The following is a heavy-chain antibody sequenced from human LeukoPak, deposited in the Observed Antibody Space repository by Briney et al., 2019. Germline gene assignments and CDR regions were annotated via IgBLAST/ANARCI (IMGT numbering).Heavy chain of an antibody. D-gene: IGHD6-19*01. CDR2: IYHSGST. V-gene: IGHV4-4*02. CDR1: GFTFSSYW. J-gene: IGHJ6*02. CDR3: AAIHSGYSSGWYGYYYGMDV. Sequence: PGGSLRLSCAASGFTFSSYWMHWVRQPPGKGLEWIGEIYHSGSTNYNPSLKSRVTISVDKSKNQFSLKLSSVTAADTAVYYCAAIHSGYSSGWYGYYYGMDVWGQGTTVTVSS.